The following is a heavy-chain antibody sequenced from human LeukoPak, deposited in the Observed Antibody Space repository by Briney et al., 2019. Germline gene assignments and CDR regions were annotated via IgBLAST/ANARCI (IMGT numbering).Heavy chain of an antibody. D-gene: IGHD1-1*01. J-gene: IGHJ4*02. CDR3: AKDRETTSSGTFDY. CDR2: ISGSGGST. V-gene: IGHV3-23*01. CDR1: GFTFSSYA. Sequence: GGSLRLSCAASGFTFSSYAMSWVRQAPGKGLEWVSAISGSGGSTYYADSVKGRFTISRDNSKNTLYLRMNSLRAEDTGVYYCAKDRETTSSGTFDYWGQGTLVTVSS.